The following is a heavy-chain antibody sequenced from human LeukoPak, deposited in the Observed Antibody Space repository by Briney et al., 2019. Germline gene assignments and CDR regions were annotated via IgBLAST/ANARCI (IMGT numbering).Heavy chain of an antibody. V-gene: IGHV4-4*07. Sequence: PSETLSLTCNVSGDSISGYYWSWIRQPAGKGLECIGRIYSSGRTNYNPSLKSRLTMPVDTSKNQFSLKLSSVTAADTAVYYCARVGGTATTGYYYMDVWGKGTTVTVSS. D-gene: IGHD1-1*01. J-gene: IGHJ6*03. CDR2: IYSSGRT. CDR3: ARVGGTATTGYYYMDV. CDR1: GDSISGYY.